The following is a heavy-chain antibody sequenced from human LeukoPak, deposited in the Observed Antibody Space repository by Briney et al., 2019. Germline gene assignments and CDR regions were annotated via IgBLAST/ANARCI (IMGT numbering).Heavy chain of an antibody. CDR3: ARVGGTDGAFDI. CDR2: ISGSGAGT. D-gene: IGHD1-1*01. V-gene: IGHV3-23*01. CDR1: GFTFSSYG. Sequence: GGSLRLSCAASGFTFSSYGMSWVRQAPGKGLEWVSAISGSGAGTYYADSVKGRFTISRDNAKNSLYLQMNSLRAEDTALYYCARVGGTDGAFDIWGQGTMVTVSS. J-gene: IGHJ3*02.